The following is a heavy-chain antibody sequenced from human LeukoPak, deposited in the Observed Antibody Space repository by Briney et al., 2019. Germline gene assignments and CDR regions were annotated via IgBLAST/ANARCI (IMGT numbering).Heavy chain of an antibody. Sequence: GASVKVSCKASGYTFTGYYMHWVRQAPGQGLEWMGWINPNSGGTNYAQKFQGRVTMARDTSISTAYMELSRLRSDDTAVYYCARGLVPPYYYGMDVWGQGTTVTVSS. CDR2: INPNSGGT. CDR3: ARGLVPPYYYGMDV. J-gene: IGHJ6*02. CDR1: GYTFTGYY. V-gene: IGHV1-2*02. D-gene: IGHD6-19*01.